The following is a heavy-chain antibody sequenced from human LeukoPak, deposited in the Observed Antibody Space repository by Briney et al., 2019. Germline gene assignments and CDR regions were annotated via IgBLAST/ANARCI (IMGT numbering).Heavy chain of an antibody. J-gene: IGHJ3*02. CDR2: ISYDGSNK. V-gene: IGHV3-30*04. D-gene: IGHD2-2*01. Sequence: PGGSLRLSCAASGFTFSSYAMHWVRQAPGKGLEWVAVISYDGSNKYYADSVKGRFTISRDNSKNTLYLQMNSLRAEDTAVYYCARSSVVVVPAAMGGEAFDIWGQGTMVTVSS. CDR3: ARSSVVVVPAAMGGEAFDI. CDR1: GFTFSSYA.